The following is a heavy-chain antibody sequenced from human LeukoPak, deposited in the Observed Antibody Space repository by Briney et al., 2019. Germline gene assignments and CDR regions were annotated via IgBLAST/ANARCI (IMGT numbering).Heavy chain of an antibody. CDR1: GGSISSYY. D-gene: IGHD3-10*01. CDR3: ARLSPYLGSGSSAFPDDF. Sequence: EPSETLSLTCTVSGGSISSYYWSWIRQPPGKGLEWIGYIYTSGSTNYNPSLKSRVTISVDTSKNQFSLKLSSVTAADTAVYYCARLSPYLGSGSSAFPDDFWGQGTLVTVSS. V-gene: IGHV4-4*08. J-gene: IGHJ4*02. CDR2: IYTSGST.